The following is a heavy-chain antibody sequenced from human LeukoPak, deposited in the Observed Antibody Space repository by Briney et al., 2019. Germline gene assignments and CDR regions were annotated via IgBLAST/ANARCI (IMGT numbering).Heavy chain of an antibody. CDR2: MNPSSGYT. Sequence: ASVRVSCKASGYPFTTYDINWVRKATGQGLEWMGWMNPSSGYTGYSQKFQGRVTMNRNTSITTAYMELSSLRSEDTAVYYCARISDHNWYFDLWGPGTLVSVSS. V-gene: IGHV1-8*01. CDR3: ARISDHNWYFDL. D-gene: IGHD1-14*01. J-gene: IGHJ2*01. CDR1: GYPFTTYD.